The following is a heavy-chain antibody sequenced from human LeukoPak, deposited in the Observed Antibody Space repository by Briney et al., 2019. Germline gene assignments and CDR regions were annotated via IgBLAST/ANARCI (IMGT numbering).Heavy chain of an antibody. V-gene: IGHV3-23*01. CDR2: ISGSGGST. Sequence: GGSLRLSCAASGITFSSYAMSWVRQAPGKGLEWVSAISGSGGSTYYADSVKGRFTISRDNSKNTLYLQMNSLRAEDTAVYYCAKGRESSGWVYYYYMDVWGKGTTVTVSS. CDR1: GITFSSYA. J-gene: IGHJ6*03. CDR3: AKGRESSGWVYYYYMDV. D-gene: IGHD6-19*01.